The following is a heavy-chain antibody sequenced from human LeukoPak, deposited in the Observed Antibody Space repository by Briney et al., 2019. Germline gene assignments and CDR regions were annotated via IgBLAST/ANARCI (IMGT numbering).Heavy chain of an antibody. J-gene: IGHJ3*02. CDR3: ARVVGISSGWPNAFDI. CDR1: GYTFTSYG. CDR2: ISAYNGNT. D-gene: IGHD6-19*01. V-gene: IGHV1-18*01. Sequence: ASVNVSCKASGYTFTSYGISWVRQAPGQGLEWMGWISAYNGNTNYAQKLQGRVTMTTDTSTSTAYMELRSLRSDDTAVYYCARVVGISSGWPNAFDIWGQGTMVTVSS.